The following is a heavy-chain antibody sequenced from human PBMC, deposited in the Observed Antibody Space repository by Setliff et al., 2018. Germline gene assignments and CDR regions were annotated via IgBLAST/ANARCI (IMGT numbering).Heavy chain of an antibody. D-gene: IGHD3-10*01. J-gene: IGHJ4*02. CDR2: IYTSGNT. Sequence: SETLSLTCTVSGGSISSGGYYWSWIRQPAGKGLEWIGHIYTSGNTNYNPSLKSRVTISVDTSKNQFSLKLSSVTAADTAVYYCARGVYYYYGSGSYYAALDYWGQGTRVTVSS. CDR3: ARGVYYYYGSGSYYAALDY. CDR1: GGSISSGGYY. V-gene: IGHV4-61*09.